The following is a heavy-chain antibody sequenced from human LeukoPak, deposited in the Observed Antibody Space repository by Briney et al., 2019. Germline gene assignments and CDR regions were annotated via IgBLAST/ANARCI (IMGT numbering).Heavy chain of an antibody. CDR3: ASTTVIDYYYYYMDV. J-gene: IGHJ6*03. CDR1: GGSISSYY. D-gene: IGHD4-17*01. CDR2: IYYSGST. V-gene: IGHV4-59*01. Sequence: SETLSLTCTVSGGSISSYYWSWIRQPPGKGLEWIGYIYYSGSTNYNPSLKSRVTISVDTSKNQFSLKLSSVTAADTAVYYCASTTVIDYYYYYMDVWGKGTTVTVSS.